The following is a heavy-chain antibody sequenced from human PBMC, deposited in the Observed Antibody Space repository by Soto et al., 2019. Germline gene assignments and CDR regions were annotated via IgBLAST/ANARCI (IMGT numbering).Heavy chain of an antibody. CDR3: ARGGYDFWSGYYTYFDY. J-gene: IGHJ4*02. V-gene: IGHV3-74*01. CDR1: GFTFSSYW. Sequence: EVQLVESGGGLVQPGGSLRLSCAASGFTFSSYWMHWVRQAPGKGLVWVSRINSDGSSTSYADSVKGRFTISRDNAKNTLYLQMNSLRAEDTAVYYCARGGYDFWSGYYTYFDYLGQGTLVTVSS. CDR2: INSDGSST. D-gene: IGHD3-3*01.